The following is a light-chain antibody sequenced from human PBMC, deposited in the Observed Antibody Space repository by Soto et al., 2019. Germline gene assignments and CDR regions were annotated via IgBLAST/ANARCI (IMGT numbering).Light chain of an antibody. CDR2: GAS. Sequence: ETVMTQSPATLSVSPGERATLSCRASQSVNSNLAWYQQKLGQAPRVLIFGASTRATGIPARFSGSGSGTEFSLTINSLQSEDFAVYYCQQYSKWPITFGQGTRLEIK. V-gene: IGKV3-15*01. J-gene: IGKJ5*01. CDR1: QSVNSN. CDR3: QQYSKWPIT.